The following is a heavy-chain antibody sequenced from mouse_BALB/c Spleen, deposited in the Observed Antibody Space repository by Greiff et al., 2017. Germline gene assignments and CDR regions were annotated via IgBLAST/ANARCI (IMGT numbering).Heavy chain of an antibody. V-gene: IGHV14-3*02. CDR2: IDPENGNT. CDR1: GFNIKDTY. D-gene: IGHD1-2*01. Sequence: VQLQQSGAELVKPGASVKLSCTASGFNIKDTYMHWVKQRPEQGLEWIGWIDPENGNTIYDPKFQGKASITADTSSNTAYLQLSSLTSEDTAVYYCARTIPTDWYVDVWGAGTTVTVSS. J-gene: IGHJ1*01. CDR3: ARTIPTDWYVDV.